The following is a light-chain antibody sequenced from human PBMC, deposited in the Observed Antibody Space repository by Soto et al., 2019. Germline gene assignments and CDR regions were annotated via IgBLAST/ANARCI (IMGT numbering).Light chain of an antibody. V-gene: IGLV2-14*01. CDR1: SSDVGGYNY. CDR2: DVS. J-gene: IGLJ1*01. CDR3: SSYTSGSTLYV. Sequence: QSALTQPASVSGSPGQSITISCTGTSSDVGGYNYVSWYQQHPGKAPKLMIYDVSNRPSGVSNRFSGSKSGNTASLTISGLQAEDEADYYCSSYTSGSTLYVFETGTKVTVL.